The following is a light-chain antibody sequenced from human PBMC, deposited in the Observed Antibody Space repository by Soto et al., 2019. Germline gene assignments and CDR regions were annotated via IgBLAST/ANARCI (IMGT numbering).Light chain of an antibody. CDR2: SNN. CDR3: AAWDDSLSGLYV. Sequence: QSVLTQPPSASGTPGQRVTISCSGSSSNIGSNYVYWYQQLPGTAPKLLIDSNNQRPSGVPDRFSGSKSGTSASLAISGLRSEDEADYYCAAWDDSLSGLYVFGSGTKVTVL. V-gene: IGLV1-47*02. J-gene: IGLJ1*01. CDR1: SSNIGSNY.